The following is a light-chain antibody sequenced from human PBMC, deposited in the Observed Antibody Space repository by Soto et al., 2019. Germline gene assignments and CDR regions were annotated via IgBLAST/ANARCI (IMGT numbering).Light chain of an antibody. CDR3: QQYDSLRLT. J-gene: IGKJ4*01. CDR1: QSISSY. V-gene: IGKV1-39*01. CDR2: AAS. Sequence: DIQMTQSPSSLSASVGDRVTITCRASQSISSYLNWYQQKPGKAPKLLIYAASSLQSGVPSRFSGSGSGTDFTLTISRLEPEDFAVYYCQQYDSLRLTFGGGTKVDIK.